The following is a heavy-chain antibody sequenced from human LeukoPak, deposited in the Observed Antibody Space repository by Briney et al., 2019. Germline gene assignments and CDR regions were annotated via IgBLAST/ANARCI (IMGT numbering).Heavy chain of an antibody. CDR3: AKSDGSGSYFDY. CDR2: IYYSGST. V-gene: IGHV4-59*01. J-gene: IGHJ4*02. CDR1: GDSISRYY. D-gene: IGHD3-10*01. Sequence: SETLSLTCTVSGDSISRYYWSWIRQPPGKGLEWIGYIYYSGSTKYNPSLKSRVTLSIDTPKNQFSLKLSSVNAADTAVYYCAKSDGSGSYFDYWGQGTLVTVSS.